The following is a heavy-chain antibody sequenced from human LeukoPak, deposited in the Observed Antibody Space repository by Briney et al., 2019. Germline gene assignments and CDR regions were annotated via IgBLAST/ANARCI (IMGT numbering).Heavy chain of an antibody. CDR2: ITVNNGYT. V-gene: IGHV1-18*01. CDR3: ARDQEGFDY. J-gene: IGHJ4*02. Sequence: APVKVSCKAAGYTFTSHGFIWLRQAPGQGLEWMGWITVNNGYTKYAQELQGRVTVTRDTSTSTVHMELSGLRSEDTAVYYCARDQEGFDYWGQGILVTVSS. CDR1: GYTFTSHG.